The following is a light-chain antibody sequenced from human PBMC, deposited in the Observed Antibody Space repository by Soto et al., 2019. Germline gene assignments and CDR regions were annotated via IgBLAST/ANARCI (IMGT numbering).Light chain of an antibody. Sequence: EIVMTQSPATLSVSPGERATLSCRAGQSVSSKLAWYQQKPGQAPRLLIYGPSTRATGIPARFSGRGSGTEFPLTISSLQSDCFAVYYCQHDNFWAEMFVQRTKVEIK. CDR2: GPS. CDR3: QHDNFWAEM. V-gene: IGKV3-15*01. J-gene: IGKJ1*01. CDR1: QSVSSK.